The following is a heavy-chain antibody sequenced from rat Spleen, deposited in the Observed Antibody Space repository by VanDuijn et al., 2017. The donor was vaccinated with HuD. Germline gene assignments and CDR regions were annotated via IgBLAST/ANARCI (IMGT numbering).Heavy chain of an antibody. J-gene: IGHJ3*01. CDR1: GFTFSNFD. CDR2: ISTSADST. V-gene: IGHV5-25*01. Sequence: EVQLVESGGGLVQPGRSLKVSCAASGFTFSNFDMAWVRQAPTKGLEWVASISTSADSTYYRDSVKGGFTVSRDDAKSTLYLQMDSLRSEDTATYYCARHGGLRNWFAYWGQGTLVTVSS. CDR3: ARHGGLRNWFAY.